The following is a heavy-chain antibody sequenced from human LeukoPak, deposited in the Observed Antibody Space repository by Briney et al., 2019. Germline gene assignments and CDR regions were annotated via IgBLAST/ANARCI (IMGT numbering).Heavy chain of an antibody. CDR3: ARQEWLVFDY. CDR2: IYYSGST. J-gene: IGHJ4*02. Sequence: PSETLSLTCTVSGGSISSSSYYWGWIRLPPGKGLEWIGSIYYSGSTYYNPSLKSRVTISVDTSKNQFSLKLSSVTAADTAVYYCARQEWLVFDYWGQGTLVTVSS. V-gene: IGHV4-39*01. D-gene: IGHD6-19*01. CDR1: GGSISSSSYY.